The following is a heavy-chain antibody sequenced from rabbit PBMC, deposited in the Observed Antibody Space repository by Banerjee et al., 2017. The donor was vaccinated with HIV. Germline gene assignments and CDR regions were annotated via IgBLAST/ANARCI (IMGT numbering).Heavy chain of an antibody. D-gene: IGHD8-1*01. Sequence: QEQLVESGGGLVQPEGSLALTCKASGFTISSSYYMCWVRQAPGKGLELIACIYTSSGSTWYASWVNGRFTISRSTSLNTVDLKMTSLTAADTATYFCASAGSSYAYSFNLWGQGTLVTVS. V-gene: IGHV1S43*01. CDR2: IYTSSGST. J-gene: IGHJ4*01. CDR3: ASAGSSYAYSFNL. CDR1: GFTISSSYY.